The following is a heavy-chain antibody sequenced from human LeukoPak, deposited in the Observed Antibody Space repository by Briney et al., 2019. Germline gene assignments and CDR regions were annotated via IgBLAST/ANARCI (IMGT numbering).Heavy chain of an antibody. J-gene: IGHJ4*01. V-gene: IGHV1-18*01. CDR1: GYIFTNFG. Sequence: ASVKVSCKASGYIFTNFGISWVRQAPGQGLEWLGWISPYNGNRNYAQKFQGRVTMTTDTSTTTAYMELRSLRSDDTAVYYCARDPPSSGWLFDYWGQGTLVTVSS. CDR2: ISPYNGNR. D-gene: IGHD6-19*01. CDR3: ARDPPSSGWLFDY.